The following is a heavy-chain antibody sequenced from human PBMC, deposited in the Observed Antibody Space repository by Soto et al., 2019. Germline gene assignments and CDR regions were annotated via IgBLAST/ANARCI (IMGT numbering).Heavy chain of an antibody. CDR2: IHYSGST. CDR3: ARWHYDFWSGYFATIDY. Sequence: SETLSLTCTVSGGSISNYYLSWIRQPPGKGLEWIGYIHYSGSTKYNPSLKSRVTISADTSKNQFSLKLSSVTAADAAVYYCARWHYDFWSGYFATIDYWCQGTLVTVSS. D-gene: IGHD3-3*01. J-gene: IGHJ4*02. V-gene: IGHV4-59*08. CDR1: GGSISNYY.